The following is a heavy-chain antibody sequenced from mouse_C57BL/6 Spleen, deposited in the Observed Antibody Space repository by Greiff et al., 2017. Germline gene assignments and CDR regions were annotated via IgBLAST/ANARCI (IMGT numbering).Heavy chain of an antibody. CDR2: ISGGGGKT. Sequence: EVQLVESGGGLVKPGGSLKLSCAASGFTFSSYTMSWVRQTPEKRLEWVATISGGGGKTYYPDSVKGRFTISRGNAKNTLYLQMSSLRSEDTALYDCGRQGPLSTVVAAWFAYWGQGTLVTVSA. CDR3: GRQGPLSTVVAAWFAY. CDR1: GFTFSSYT. V-gene: IGHV5-9*01. J-gene: IGHJ3*01. D-gene: IGHD1-1*01.